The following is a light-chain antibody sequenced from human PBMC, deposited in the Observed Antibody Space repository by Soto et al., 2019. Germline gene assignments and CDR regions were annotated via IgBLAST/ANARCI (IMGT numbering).Light chain of an antibody. CDR1: QSISIW. V-gene: IGKV1-5*03. Sequence: IQMTQSPSTLSASVGYRVTITCRASQSISIWLAWYQQKPGKAPKILIYKASSLESGVPSNFSGSGSGTEFTLTISSLKHEDFATYYCQQYNSYTWTFGQGTKVDIK. J-gene: IGKJ1*01. CDR2: KAS. CDR3: QQYNSYTWT.